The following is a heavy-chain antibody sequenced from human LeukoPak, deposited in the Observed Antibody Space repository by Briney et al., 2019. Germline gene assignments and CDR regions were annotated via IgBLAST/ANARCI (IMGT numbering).Heavy chain of an antibody. D-gene: IGHD2-2*01. CDR1: GFTFDDYA. CDR3: AKDGYCSSTSCYAGFDY. V-gene: IGHV3-9*01. J-gene: IGHJ4*02. Sequence: GGSLRLSCAASGFTFDDYAMHWVRQAPGKGLEWVSGISWNSGSIGYADSVKGRFTISRDNAKNSLYLQMNSLRAEDTALYYCAKDGYCSSTSCYAGFDYWGQGTLVTVSS. CDR2: ISWNSGSI.